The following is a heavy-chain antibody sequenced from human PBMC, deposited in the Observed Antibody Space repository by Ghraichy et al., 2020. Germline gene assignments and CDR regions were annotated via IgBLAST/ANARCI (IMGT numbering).Heavy chain of an antibody. CDR3: ARGRTKREYQVYYYYMDV. D-gene: IGHD2-2*01. J-gene: IGHJ6*03. CDR2: MNPNSGNT. V-gene: IGHV1-8*01. CDR1: GYTFTSYD. Sequence: ASVKVSCKASGYTFTSYDINWVRQATGQGLEWMGWMNPNSGNTGYAQKFQGRVTMTRNTSISTAYMELSSLRSEDTAVYYCARGRTKREYQVYYYYMDVWGKGTTVTVSS.